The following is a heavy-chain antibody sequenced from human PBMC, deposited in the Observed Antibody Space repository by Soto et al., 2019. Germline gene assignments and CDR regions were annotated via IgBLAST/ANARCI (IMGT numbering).Heavy chain of an antibody. CDR3: ATQPTYYDFWSDIPPWFDP. J-gene: IGHJ5*02. CDR1: GYTLSELP. V-gene: IGHV1-24*01. D-gene: IGHD3-3*01. CDR2: FNPEDGET. Sequence: ASVKVSCKVSGYTLSELPMHWVRQAPGKGLEWMGSFNPEDGETIYAQNFQGRVTMTEDTSTDTAYMELSSLRSEDTAVYYCATQPTYYDFWSDIPPWFDPWGQGTLVTVSS.